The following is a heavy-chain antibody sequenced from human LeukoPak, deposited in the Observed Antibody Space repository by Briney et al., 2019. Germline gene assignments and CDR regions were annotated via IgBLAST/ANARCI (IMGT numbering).Heavy chain of an antibody. CDR1: GGSFSGYY. D-gene: IGHD5-12*01. J-gene: IGHJ5*02. CDR3: ARGGYSGYDSMRTTHKPKNGKNWFDP. CDR2: INHSGST. Sequence: SESLSLTCAVYGGSFSGYYWSWIRQPPGKGLEWIGEINHSGSTNYNPSLKSRVTISVDTSKNQFSLKLSSVTAADTAVYYCARGGYSGYDSMRTTHKPKNGKNWFDPWGQGTLVTVSS. V-gene: IGHV4-34*01.